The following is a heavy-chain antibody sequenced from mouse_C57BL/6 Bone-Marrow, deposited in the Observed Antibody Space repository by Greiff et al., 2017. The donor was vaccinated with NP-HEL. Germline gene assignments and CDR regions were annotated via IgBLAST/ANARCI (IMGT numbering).Heavy chain of an antibody. CDR1: GFTFSSYA. CDR3: ARDGATKGYAMDY. Sequence: EVQVVESGGGLVKPGGSLKLSCAASGFTFSSYAMSWVRQTPEKRLEWVATISDGGSYTYYPDNVKGRFTISRDNAKNNLYLQMSQLKSEDTAMYYCARDGATKGYAMDYWGQGTSVTVSS. CDR2: ISDGGSYT. V-gene: IGHV5-4*01. D-gene: IGHD3-1*01. J-gene: IGHJ4*01.